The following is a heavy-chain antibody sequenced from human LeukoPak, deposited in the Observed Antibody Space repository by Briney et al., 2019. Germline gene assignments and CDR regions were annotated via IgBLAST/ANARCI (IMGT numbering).Heavy chain of an antibody. CDR1: GFTFSSYS. J-gene: IGHJ5*02. CDR2: ISSSSSYI. Sequence: KPGGSLRLSCAASGFTFSSYSMNWVRQAPGKGLEWVSSISSSSSYIYYADSGKGRFTISRDNAKNSLYLQMNSLRAEDTAVYYCARDSGRLRPNWFDPWGQGTLVTVSS. CDR3: ARDSGRLRPNWFDP. D-gene: IGHD5-12*01. V-gene: IGHV3-21*01.